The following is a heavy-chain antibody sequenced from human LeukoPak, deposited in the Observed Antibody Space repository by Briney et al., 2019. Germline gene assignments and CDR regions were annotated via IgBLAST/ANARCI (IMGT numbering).Heavy chain of an antibody. D-gene: IGHD3-16*01. CDR1: GGSITNTNW. CDR3: TRESLGFSPFGF. V-gene: IGHV4-4*02. J-gene: IGHJ4*02. Sequence: SETLSLTCAASGGSITNTNWWRCVRPPPGEGLEGIGEVDPSGATSYNLSREGRVSMLIDKSKNHLSLEVTSVTAAATAIYDCTRESLGFSPFGFWGQGTLLTVSS. CDR2: VDPSGAT.